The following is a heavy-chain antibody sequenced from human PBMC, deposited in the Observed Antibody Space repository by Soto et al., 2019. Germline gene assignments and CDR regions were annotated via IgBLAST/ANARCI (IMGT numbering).Heavy chain of an antibody. Sequence: SETLSLTCTVSGGSVSSGSYYWSWIRQPPGKGLEWIGYIYYSGSTNYNHSLKSRVTISVDTPKNQFSLKLSSVTAADTAVYYCAKNWNWGSLVHWGQGTLVTVSS. CDR1: GGSVSSGSYY. J-gene: IGHJ4*02. CDR2: IYYSGST. CDR3: AKNWNWGSLVH. V-gene: IGHV4-61*01. D-gene: IGHD7-27*01.